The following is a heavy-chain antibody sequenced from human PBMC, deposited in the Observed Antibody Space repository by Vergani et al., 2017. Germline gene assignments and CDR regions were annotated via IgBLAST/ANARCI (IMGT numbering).Heavy chain of an antibody. CDR3: ARDGIMITFGGVIVNPYYFDY. J-gene: IGHJ4*02. V-gene: IGHV3-7*01. CDR1: GFTFSSYW. Sequence: EVQLVESGGGLVQPGGSLRLSCAASGFTFSSYWMSWVRQAPGKGLEWVANIKQDGSEKYYVDSVKGRFTISRDNAKNSLYLQMNSLRAEDTAVYYCARDGIMITFGGVIVNPYYFDYWGQGTLVTVSS. D-gene: IGHD3-16*02. CDR2: IKQDGSEK.